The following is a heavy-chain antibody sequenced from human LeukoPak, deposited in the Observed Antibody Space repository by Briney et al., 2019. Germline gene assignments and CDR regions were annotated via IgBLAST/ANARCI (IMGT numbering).Heavy chain of an antibody. V-gene: IGHV4-59*01. CDR2: IYYSGST. CDR1: GGSISSYY. CDR3: ARVYSYGYIDY. J-gene: IGHJ4*02. Sequence: SETLSLTCTVSGGSISSYYWSWIRQPPGKGLEWIGYIYYSGSTNYNPFLKSRVTISVDTSKNQFSLKLSSVTAADTAVYYCARVYSYGYIDYWGQGTLVTVSS. D-gene: IGHD5-18*01.